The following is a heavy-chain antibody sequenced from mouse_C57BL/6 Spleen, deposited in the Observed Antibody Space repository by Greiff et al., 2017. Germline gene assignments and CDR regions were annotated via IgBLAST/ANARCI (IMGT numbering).Heavy chain of an antibody. CDR1: GFNIKNTY. D-gene: IGHD2-4*01. CDR2: IDPANGNT. Sequence: EVQLQQSVAELVRPGASVKLSCTASGFNIKNTYMHWVKQRPEQGLEWIGRIDPANGNTKYAPKFQGKATITADTSSNTAYLQLSSLTSEDTAIYYCARRGNYDYDGKTSADYWGQGTTLTVSS. J-gene: IGHJ2*01. CDR3: ARRGNYDYDGKTSADY. V-gene: IGHV14-3*01.